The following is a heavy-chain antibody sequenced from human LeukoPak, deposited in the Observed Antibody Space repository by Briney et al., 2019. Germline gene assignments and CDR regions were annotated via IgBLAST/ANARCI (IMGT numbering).Heavy chain of an antibody. CDR1: GGSFSGYY. J-gene: IGHJ3*02. Sequence: PSETLSLTCAVYGGSFSGYYWSWIRQPPGKGLEWIGEINHSGSTNYEPSLKSRVTISVDKSKNQFSLKLSSVTAADTAVYYCAGAHCGGDCYSGRAFDIWGQGTMVTVSS. CDR3: AGAHCGGDCYSGRAFDI. D-gene: IGHD2-21*02. CDR2: INHSGST. V-gene: IGHV4-34*01.